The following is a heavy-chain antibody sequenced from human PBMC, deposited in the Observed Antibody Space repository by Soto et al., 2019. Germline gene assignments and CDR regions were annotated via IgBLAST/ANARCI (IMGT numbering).Heavy chain of an antibody. CDR2: FLPIWGAA. CDR1: GGTFSSYA. J-gene: IGHJ6*02. Sequence: VQLVQSGAEVKKPGSSVKVSCKASGGTFSSYAISWVRQAPGQGLEGLGGFLPIWGAANDAQKFQGRVTITADESKSTAYMEQSSLRSEDPAVYYCASAYSSQLPYPYYYSGMDVWGQGTTVTVSS. CDR3: ASAYSSQLPYPYYYSGMDV. V-gene: IGHV1-69*01. D-gene: IGHD6-13*01.